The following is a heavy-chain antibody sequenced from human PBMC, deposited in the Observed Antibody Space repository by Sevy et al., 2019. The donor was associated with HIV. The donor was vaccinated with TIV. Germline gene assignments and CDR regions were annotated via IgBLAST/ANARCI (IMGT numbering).Heavy chain of an antibody. CDR3: ARDRPNMITFGGVIVRYGMDV. Sequence: SETLSLTCTVSGGSISSYYWSWIRQPPGKGLEWIGYIYYSGSTNYIPSLKSRVTISVDTSKNQFSLKLSSVTTADTAVYYCARDRPNMITFGGVIVRYGMDVWGQGTTVTVSS. CDR2: IYYSGST. J-gene: IGHJ6*02. V-gene: IGHV4-59*01. CDR1: GGSISSYY. D-gene: IGHD3-16*02.